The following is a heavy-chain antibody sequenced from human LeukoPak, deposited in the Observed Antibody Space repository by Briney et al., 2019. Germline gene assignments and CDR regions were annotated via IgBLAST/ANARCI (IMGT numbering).Heavy chain of an antibody. Sequence: GGSLRLSCAASGFTVSSNYMSWVRRAPGKGLEWVSVIYSGGSTYYADSVKGRFIISRDNSKNTLYLQMNSLRAEDTAMYYCARGPYPWELYRTWGQGTLVTVSS. CDR3: ARGPYPWELYRT. J-gene: IGHJ4*02. V-gene: IGHV3-66*02. CDR2: IYSGGST. D-gene: IGHD1-26*01. CDR1: GFTVSSNY.